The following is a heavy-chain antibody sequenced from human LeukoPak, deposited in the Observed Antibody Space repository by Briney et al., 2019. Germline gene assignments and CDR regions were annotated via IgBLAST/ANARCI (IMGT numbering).Heavy chain of an antibody. J-gene: IGHJ6*03. D-gene: IGHD6-6*01. CDR2: IYSGGST. CDR3: AREKGSSSYVDYYYYYMDV. CDR1: GFTFSSYS. V-gene: IGHV3-66*01. Sequence: GGSLRLSCAASGFTFSSYSMNWVRQAPGKGLEWVSVIYSGGSTYYADSVKGRFTISRDNSKNTLYLQMNSLRAEDTAVYYCAREKGSSSYVDYYYYYMDVWGKGTTVTVSS.